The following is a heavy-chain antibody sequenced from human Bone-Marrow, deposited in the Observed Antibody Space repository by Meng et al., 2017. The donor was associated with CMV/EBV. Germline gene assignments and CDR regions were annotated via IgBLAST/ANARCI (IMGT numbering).Heavy chain of an antibody. Sequence: GESLKIFCAASGFTFNNYGMHWVRQAPGKGLEWLSFIYYDGTNKYYADSVKGRFTISRDNSRNTLRLQMNSLETEDKARYYCLKHISLYDTGPIYYLGQGTLVTVSS. J-gene: IGHJ4*02. CDR3: LKHISLYDTGPIYY. CDR1: GFTFNNYG. V-gene: IGHV3-33*03. CDR2: IYYDGTNK. D-gene: IGHD3-22*01.